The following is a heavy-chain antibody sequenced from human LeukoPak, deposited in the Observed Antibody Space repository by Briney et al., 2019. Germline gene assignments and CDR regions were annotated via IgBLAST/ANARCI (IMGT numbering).Heavy chain of an antibody. CDR1: GFTSITYS. V-gene: IGHV3-21*01. J-gene: IGHJ6*03. D-gene: IGHD6-13*01. CDR3: ARKGSSWYGEGYYCYMDV. CDR2: ISISSSYI. Sequence: RGSLRLSCAAAGFTSITYSMNWVRQAPGEEPEWVSSISISSSYIYYADSEKGRCTISRDNAKISLYLQMSSLRAEDTAVYYCARKGSSWYGEGYYCYMDVWGKGTTVTVSS.